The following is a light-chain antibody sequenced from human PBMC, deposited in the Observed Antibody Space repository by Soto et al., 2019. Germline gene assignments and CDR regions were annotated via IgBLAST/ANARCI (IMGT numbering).Light chain of an antibody. Sequence: QAARTQPPSASGTPGQRVTISCSGRSANIGNNYVCWYQQLPGTAPKLLIYSNNQRPSGVPDRFSGSKSGTSASLAISGLRSEDEADYYCVSWDDSLSGLVFGTGTKVTVL. J-gene: IGLJ1*01. CDR2: SNN. V-gene: IGLV1-47*02. CDR3: VSWDDSLSGLV. CDR1: SANIGNNY.